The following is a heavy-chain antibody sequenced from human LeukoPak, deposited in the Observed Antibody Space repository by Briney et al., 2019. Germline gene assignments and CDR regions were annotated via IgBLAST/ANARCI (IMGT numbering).Heavy chain of an antibody. D-gene: IGHD3-22*01. CDR3: ARDQVSWSSGYARAY. CDR2: IYSGGST. Sequence: GGSLRLSCAASGFTVSSNYMSWVRQAPGKGLEWVSVIYSGGSTYYADSVKGRFTISRDNSKNTLYLQMNSLRAEDTAVYYCARDQVSWSSGYARAYWGQGTLVTVSS. CDR1: GFTVSSNY. V-gene: IGHV3-66*01. J-gene: IGHJ4*02.